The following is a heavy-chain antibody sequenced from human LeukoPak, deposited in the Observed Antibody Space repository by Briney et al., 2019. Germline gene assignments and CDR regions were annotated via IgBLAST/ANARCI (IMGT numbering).Heavy chain of an antibody. Sequence: GASVNVSCKASGGTFSSYAISWVRQAPGQGLEWMGGIIPIFGTANYAQKFQGRVTITADESTSTAYMELSSLRSEDTAVYYCARALSSDYSNYDYWGQGTLVTVSS. CDR1: GGTFSSYA. CDR3: ARALSSDYSNYDY. J-gene: IGHJ4*02. D-gene: IGHD4-11*01. CDR2: IIPIFGTA. V-gene: IGHV1-69*13.